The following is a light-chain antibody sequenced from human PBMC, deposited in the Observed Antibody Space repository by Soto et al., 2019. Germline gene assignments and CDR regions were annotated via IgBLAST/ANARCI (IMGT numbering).Light chain of an antibody. CDR2: GAS. Sequence: EKVMTQSPATLSMSPGERATLSCRASQSVNSYLAWYQQKPGQAPRLLIYGASTRATGIPARFSGSGSGTEFTLTTSSLQSPAFAVYYCQQYTNRPSFTFGQGTKVETK. J-gene: IGKJ1*01. CDR1: QSVNSY. V-gene: IGKV3D-15*01. CDR3: QQYTNRPSFT.